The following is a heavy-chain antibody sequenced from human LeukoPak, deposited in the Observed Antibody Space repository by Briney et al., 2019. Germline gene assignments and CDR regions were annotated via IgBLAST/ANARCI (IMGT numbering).Heavy chain of an antibody. CDR1: GYTFTGYY. CDR3: ARDSGMVRYCSSTSCYYDVRKWFDP. J-gene: IGHJ5*02. CDR2: INPNSGGT. V-gene: IGHV1-2*02. Sequence: ASVKVSCKASGYTFTGYYMHWVRQAPGQGLEWMGWINPNSGGTNYAQKFQGRVTMTRDTSISTAYMELSRLRSDDTAVYYCARDSGMVRYCSSTSCYYDVRKWFDPWGQGTLVTVSS. D-gene: IGHD2-2*01.